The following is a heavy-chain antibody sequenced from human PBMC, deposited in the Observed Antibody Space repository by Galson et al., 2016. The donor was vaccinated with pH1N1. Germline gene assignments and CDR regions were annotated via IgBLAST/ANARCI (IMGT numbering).Heavy chain of an antibody. V-gene: IGHV3-7*04. D-gene: IGHD6-13*01. CDR2: INQEGSKK. J-gene: IGHJ4*02. Sequence: SLRLSCEASGFTISTYWMTWVRQAPGKGLEWVANINQEGSKKYFVDSVKGRFTISRDNAKNSRFLQLNTLRAEDTAGYYCARARAAAGSLWGQGTMVTVSS. CDR1: GFTISTYW. CDR3: ARARAAAGSL.